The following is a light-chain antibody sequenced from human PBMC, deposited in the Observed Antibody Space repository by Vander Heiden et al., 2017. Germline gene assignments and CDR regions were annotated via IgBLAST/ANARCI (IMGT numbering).Light chain of an antibody. V-gene: IGLV3-25*03. CDR2: KDN. CDR1: ALPKQY. Sequence: SYELTQPPSVSVSPGQTARITCSGDALPKQYAYWYQQKPGQAPVLLIYKDNERSSGIPERFSGSSSGTTVTLTISGVQAEDEADYYCQSADSSGTYRVFGGGTKLTV. CDR3: QSADSSGTYRV. J-gene: IGLJ3*02.